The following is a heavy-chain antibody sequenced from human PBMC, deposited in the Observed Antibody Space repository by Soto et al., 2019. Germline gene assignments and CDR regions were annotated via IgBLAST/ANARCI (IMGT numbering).Heavy chain of an antibody. CDR2: INPSGGST. J-gene: IGHJ6*02. CDR3: ARDMVSGTYYYYYGMDV. D-gene: IGHD1-26*01. Sequence: QVQLVQSGAEVKKPGASVKVSCKASGYTFTKHYMHWVRQAPGQGLEWMGVINPSGGSTTYAQKFQGRVTIPGDPSTSTVYMQLSSLRSEDTAVYYCARDMVSGTYYYYYGMDVWGQGTTVTVSS. V-gene: IGHV1-46*01. CDR1: GYTFTKHY.